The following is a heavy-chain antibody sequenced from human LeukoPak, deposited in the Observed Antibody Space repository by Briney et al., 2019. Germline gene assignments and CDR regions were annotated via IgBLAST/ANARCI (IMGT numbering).Heavy chain of an antibody. J-gene: IGHJ3*02. D-gene: IGHD5-18*01. Sequence: GRSLSLSCSACGFTFDDYAIHWVRQAPGKGLEWVSGISWNSGGIGYADSVKGRFTISRDNAKNSLYLQMNSLRAEDMALYYCAKSMGYSYGHDAFDIWGQGTMVTVSS. V-gene: IGHV3-9*03. CDR2: ISWNSGGI. CDR3: AKSMGYSYGHDAFDI. CDR1: GFTFDDYA.